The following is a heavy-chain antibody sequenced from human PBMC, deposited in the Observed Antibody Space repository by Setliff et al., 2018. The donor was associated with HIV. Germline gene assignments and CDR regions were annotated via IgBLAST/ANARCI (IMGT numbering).Heavy chain of an antibody. J-gene: IGHJ5*02. D-gene: IGHD3-10*01. CDR2: IDDSGSI. V-gene: IGHV4-34*01. CDR3: ARVKSIKTTLVRLWPRFDL. CDR1: TESLTRYD. Sequence: SETLSLTCAVYTESLTRYDWAWIRQSPEKGLEWIGEIDDSGSIIYNPSLQSRVTMSVDTSKNQFSLKVRSLTAADTGLYYCARVKSIKTTLVRLWPRFDLWGQGTQVAVSS.